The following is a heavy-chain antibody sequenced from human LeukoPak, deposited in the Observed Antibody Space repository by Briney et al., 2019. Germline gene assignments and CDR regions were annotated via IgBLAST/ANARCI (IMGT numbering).Heavy chain of an antibody. CDR3: TTEMATMDPWFDP. D-gene: IGHD5-24*01. V-gene: IGHV3-15*01. CDR1: GFTFSNAW. Sequence: GGSLRLSCAASGFTFSNAWMSWVRQAPGKGVGWVGRIKSKTDGGTTDYAAPVKGRFTISRDDSKNTLYLQMNSLKTEDTAVYYCTTEMATMDPWFDPWGQGTLVTVSS. CDR2: IKSKTDGGTT. J-gene: IGHJ5*02.